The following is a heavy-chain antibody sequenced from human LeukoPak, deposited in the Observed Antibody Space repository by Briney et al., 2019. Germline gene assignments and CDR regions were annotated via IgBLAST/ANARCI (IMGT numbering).Heavy chain of an antibody. CDR2: ISENGRAK. CDR3: ARGGAAAARKRGIDY. V-gene: IGHV3-7*01. J-gene: IGHJ4*02. CDR1: GFSFSNYW. Sequence: GGSLRLSCAASGFSFSNYWMSWVRQAPGKGLEWVASISENGRAKPYVASVRGRFTISRDNTKNSLYLQMNSLRVEDTAVYYCARGGAAAARKRGIDYRGQGTLVTVSS. D-gene: IGHD6-13*01.